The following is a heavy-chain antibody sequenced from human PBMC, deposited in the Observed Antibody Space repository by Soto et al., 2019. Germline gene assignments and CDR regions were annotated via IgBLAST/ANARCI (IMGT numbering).Heavy chain of an antibody. V-gene: IGHV1-69*13. CDR1: GGTFSSYA. CDR2: IIPIFGTA. CDR3: AREAWELHDNAFDI. J-gene: IGHJ3*02. D-gene: IGHD1-26*01. Sequence: ASVKVSCKASGGTFSSYAISWVRQAPGQGLEWMGGIIPIFGTANYAQKFQGRVTITADESTSTAYMELSSLRSEDTAVYYCAREAWELHDNAFDIWGQGTMVTVSS.